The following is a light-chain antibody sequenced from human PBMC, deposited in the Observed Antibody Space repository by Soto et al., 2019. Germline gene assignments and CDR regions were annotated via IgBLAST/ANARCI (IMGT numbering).Light chain of an antibody. V-gene: IGKV1-5*03. Sequence: DIQMTQSPSTLSASIGDRVTITCRASQSIDSWLAWYQQKPGKAPKLLIYKASSLQTGVPSRFSGSGSGTEFALTISSLQPDDFATYYCQHYDTYSRTFGQGTKVEVK. CDR3: QHYDTYSRT. CDR2: KAS. J-gene: IGKJ1*01. CDR1: QSIDSW.